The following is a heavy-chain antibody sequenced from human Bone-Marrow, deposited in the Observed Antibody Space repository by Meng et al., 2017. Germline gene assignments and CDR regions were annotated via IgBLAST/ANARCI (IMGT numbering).Heavy chain of an antibody. V-gene: IGHV4-34*01. J-gene: IGHJ4*02. CDR3: ARGGYCSGGSCN. CDR1: GGSFSGYY. Sequence: QVQLQESGPGLVKPSGTLSLTCAVYGGSFSGYYWSWIRQPPGKGLEWIGEINHSGSTNYNPSLKSRVTISVDTSKNQFSLKLSSVTAADTAVYYCARGGYCSGGSCNWGQGTLVTVSS. CDR2: INHSGST. D-gene: IGHD2-15*01.